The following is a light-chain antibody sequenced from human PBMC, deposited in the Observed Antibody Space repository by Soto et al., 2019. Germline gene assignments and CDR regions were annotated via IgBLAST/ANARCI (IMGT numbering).Light chain of an antibody. CDR3: QHRSTWPLT. J-gene: IGKJ4*01. CDR1: QTISSY. CDR2: DAS. Sequence: EIVLTQSPATLSVSPGERATLSCRASQTISSYLAWYQQKPGQAPRLLIYDASNRATGIPARFSGSGSGTDFTLNISSLEPEDFAVYYCQHRSTWPLTFGGGTKVEIK. V-gene: IGKV3-11*01.